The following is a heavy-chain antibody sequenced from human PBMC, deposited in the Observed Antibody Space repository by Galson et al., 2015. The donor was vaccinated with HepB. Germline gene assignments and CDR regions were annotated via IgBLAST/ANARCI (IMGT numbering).Heavy chain of an antibody. CDR3: ARDSSDSSGCIDN. CDR1: GFTLGGYW. V-gene: IGHV3-7*05. CDR2: IKQDASER. J-gene: IGHJ4*02. D-gene: IGHD3-22*01. Sequence: SLRLSCAVSGFTLGGYWMTWVRQAPGKGLEWVANIKQDASERYYVDSVKGRFTISRDNAKNSLYLQMNSLRAEDTAVYYCARDSSDSSGCIDNWGQGTLVTVSS.